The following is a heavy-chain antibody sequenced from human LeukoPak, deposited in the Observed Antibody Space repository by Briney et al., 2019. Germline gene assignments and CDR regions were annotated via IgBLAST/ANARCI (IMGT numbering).Heavy chain of an antibody. V-gene: IGHV3-64*01. Sequence: GGSLRLSCAASGFSFRKYAMHWVRQAPGKGLQYVSAISTNGSRTFYASSVKDRSTISRDNSKNTLYLQMDSLRDEDTAVYYCAKDSGWILFDDWGQGTLVTVSS. D-gene: IGHD2-2*03. CDR3: AKDSGWILFDD. CDR1: GFSFRKYA. CDR2: ISTNGSRT. J-gene: IGHJ4*02.